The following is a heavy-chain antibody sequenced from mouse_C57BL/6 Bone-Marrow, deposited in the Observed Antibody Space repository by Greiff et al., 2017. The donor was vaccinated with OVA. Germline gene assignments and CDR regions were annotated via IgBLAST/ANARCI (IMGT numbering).Heavy chain of an antibody. CDR2: IYPRSGNT. CDR1: GYTFTSYG. D-gene: IGHD1-1*01. V-gene: IGHV1-81*01. Sequence: LQESGAELARPGASVKLSCKASGYTFTSYGISWVKQRTGQGLEWIGEIYPRSGNTYYNEKFKGKATLTADKSSSTAYMELRSLTSEDSADYCGGRADYGSSDWYCDVWGKGTTVTGSS. J-gene: IGHJ1*03. CDR3: GRADYGSSDWYCDV.